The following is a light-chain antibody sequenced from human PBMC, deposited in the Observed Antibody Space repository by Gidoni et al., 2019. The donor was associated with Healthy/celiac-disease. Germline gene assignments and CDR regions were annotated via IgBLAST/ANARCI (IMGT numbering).Light chain of an antibody. Sequence: QAARTQPAAGSGWPGQSNTISCTGTSSDVGSYNLVSWYQQHPGKAPKLMIYEGSKRPSGVSTRFSGSKSGHPASLTISGLQAEAAADYSCFSYAGSRTHVVFGGGTQLTVL. CDR1: SSDVGSYNL. J-gene: IGLJ2*01. CDR3: FSYAGSRTHVV. V-gene: IGLV2-23*01. CDR2: EGS.